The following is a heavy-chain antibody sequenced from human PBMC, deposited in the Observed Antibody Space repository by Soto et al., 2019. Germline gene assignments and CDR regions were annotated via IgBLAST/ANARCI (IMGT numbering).Heavy chain of an antibody. Sequence: AGGSLRLSGSASGLIFSNYVMHWVRQAPGKGLEYVSAIRSNGGTTYYADSVKGRFTISRDNSKNTLYLQMTSLRAEDTAVYYCSRGELLSRGGFFDYWGQGTLVTVSS. D-gene: IGHD3-16*01. V-gene: IGHV3-64D*06. J-gene: IGHJ4*02. CDR2: IRSNGGTT. CDR1: GLIFSNYV. CDR3: SRGELLSRGGFFDY.